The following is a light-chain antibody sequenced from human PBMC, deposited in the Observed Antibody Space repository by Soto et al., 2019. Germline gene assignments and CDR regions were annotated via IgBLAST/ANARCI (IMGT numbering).Light chain of an antibody. CDR1: QSLLDSDDGNTY. V-gene: IGKV2-40*01. J-gene: IGKJ2*01. CDR2: TLS. CDR3: MQRIEFPYT. Sequence: DIVMTQTPLSLPVTPGEPASISCRSSQSLLDSDDGNTYLDWYLQKPGQSPQLLIYTLSYRPSGVPDRFSGSGSGTDFTLKVSRVEAEDVGVYYCMQRIEFPYTFGQRTKLEIK.